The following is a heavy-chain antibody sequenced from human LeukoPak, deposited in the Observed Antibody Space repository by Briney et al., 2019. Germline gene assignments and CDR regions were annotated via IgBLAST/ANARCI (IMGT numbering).Heavy chain of an antibody. Sequence: GGSLRLSCTASGFTFGDYAMSWVRQAPGKGLEWVGFIRSKAYGGTTEYAASVKGRFTISRDDSKSIAYLQMNSLKTEDTAVYYCTRARAGSGSYYSRYWGQGTLVTVSS. D-gene: IGHD1-26*01. J-gene: IGHJ4*02. CDR2: IRSKAYGGTT. V-gene: IGHV3-49*04. CDR3: TRARAGSGSYYSRY. CDR1: GFTFGDYA.